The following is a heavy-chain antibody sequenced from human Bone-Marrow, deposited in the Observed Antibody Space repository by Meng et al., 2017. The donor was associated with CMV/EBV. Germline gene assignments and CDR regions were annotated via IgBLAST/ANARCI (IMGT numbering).Heavy chain of an antibody. CDR1: GGSFSGYY. J-gene: IGHJ4*02. CDR3: GRGRNYPY. D-gene: IGHD3-10*01. Sequence: SETLSLTCAAYGGSFSGYYWSWIRQPPGKGLEWIGEINHSGSTNYNPSLKSRVTILVDTSKNQFSLKLSSVTAADTAVYYCGRGRNYPYWGQGTLVTVSS. V-gene: IGHV4-34*01. CDR2: INHSGST.